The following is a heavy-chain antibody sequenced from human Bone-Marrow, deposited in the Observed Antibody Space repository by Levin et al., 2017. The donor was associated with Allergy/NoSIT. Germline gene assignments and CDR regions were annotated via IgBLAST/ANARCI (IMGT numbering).Heavy chain of an antibody. D-gene: IGHD3-10*01. CDR2: ISAYNGNT. CDR3: ARDRQPTGYYYGMDV. Sequence: VASVKVSCKASGYTFTSYGISWVRQAPGQGLEWMGWISAYNGNTNYAQKLQGRVTMTTDTSTSTAYMELRSLRSDDTAVYYCARDRQPTGYYYGMDVWGQGTTVTVSS. J-gene: IGHJ6*02. CDR1: GYTFTSYG. V-gene: IGHV1-18*01.